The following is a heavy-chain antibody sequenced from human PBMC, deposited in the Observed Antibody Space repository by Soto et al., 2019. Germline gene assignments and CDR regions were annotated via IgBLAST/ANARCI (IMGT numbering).Heavy chain of an antibody. J-gene: IGHJ4*02. CDR1: GYTFTSYG. V-gene: IGHV1-18*01. D-gene: IGHD2-2*01. CDR3: ARGEERVAMPSGY. Sequence: GASVKVSCKASGYTFTSYGISWVRQAPGQGLEWMGWISAYNGNTNYAQKLQGRVTMTRNTSISTAYMELSSLRSEDTAVYYCARGEERVAMPSGYWGQGTLVTVSS. CDR2: ISAYNGNT.